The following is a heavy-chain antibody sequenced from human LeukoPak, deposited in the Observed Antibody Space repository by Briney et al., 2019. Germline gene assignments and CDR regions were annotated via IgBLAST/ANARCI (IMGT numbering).Heavy chain of an antibody. CDR3: ARVYSGSTWYYFDY. CDR2: IYHSGRT. V-gene: IGHV4-38-2*01. Sequence: PSETLSLTCAVSHYSINSHYFCCFLQPPPERLLGSIGNIYHSGRTNYNPSINSRVTMSLDTSKNQFSLNLNSVTAADTAVYHCARVYSGSTWYYFDYWGQGILVTVSS. D-gene: IGHD1-26*01. CDR1: HYSINSHYF. J-gene: IGHJ4*02.